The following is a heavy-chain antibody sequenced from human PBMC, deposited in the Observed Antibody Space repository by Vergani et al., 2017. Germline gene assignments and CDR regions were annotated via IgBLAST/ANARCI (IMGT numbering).Heavy chain of an antibody. CDR3: ARDLVTRYYCYMDV. Sequence: QMQLQESGPGLVKASETLSLTCTVSGDSIISRSYYWGWIRQPPGKGLEWIGSIYNSGNGDSSSSLKSRVTISADTSKNQFSLRLTSVTAADTAVYYCARDLVTRYYCYMDVWGKGTTVTVSS. J-gene: IGHJ6*03. CDR2: IYNSGNG. V-gene: IGHV4-39*02. CDR1: GDSIISRSYY. D-gene: IGHD2-21*02.